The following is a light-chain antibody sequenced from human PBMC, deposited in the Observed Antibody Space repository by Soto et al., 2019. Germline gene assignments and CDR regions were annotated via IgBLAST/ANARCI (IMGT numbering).Light chain of an antibody. J-gene: IGKJ3*01. CDR1: QDIRTS. V-gene: IGKV1-33*01. Sequence: DIPMTQSPSSLSASVGARVSITCQASQDIRTSLSWFQQKPGRAPKLLIYGASNLETGVPSRFRXXXSGTXXXXXXXXXXXXXIAPYYCQQYDNLPPFTFGPGTKVDIK. CDR3: QQYDNLPPFT. CDR2: GAS.